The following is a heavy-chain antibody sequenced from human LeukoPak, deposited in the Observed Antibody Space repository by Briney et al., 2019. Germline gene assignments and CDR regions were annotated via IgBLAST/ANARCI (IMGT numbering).Heavy chain of an antibody. CDR3: ARPGGDWNYFDY. J-gene: IGHJ4*02. V-gene: IGHV3-30-3*01. CDR1: GFTFSSYA. Sequence: PGRSPRLSCAASGFTFSSYAMHWVRQAPGKGLEWVAVISYDGSNKYYADSVKGRFTISRDNSKNTLYLQMNSLRAEDTAVYYCARPGGDWNYFDYWGQGTLVTVSS. D-gene: IGHD2-21*02. CDR2: ISYDGSNK.